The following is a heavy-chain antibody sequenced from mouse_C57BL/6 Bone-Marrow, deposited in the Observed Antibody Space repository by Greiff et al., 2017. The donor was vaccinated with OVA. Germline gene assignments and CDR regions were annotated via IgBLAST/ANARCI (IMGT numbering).Heavy chain of an antibody. V-gene: IGHV5-17*01. CDR1: GFTFSDYG. D-gene: IGHD1-1*01. J-gene: IGHJ3*01. CDR2: ISSGSSTI. CDR3: ARRDYGSSPFAY. Sequence: EVQLVESGGGLVKPGGSLKLSCAASGFTFSDYGMHWVRQAPEKGLEWVAYISSGSSTIYYADTVKGRFTISRDNAKNTLFLQMTSLRSEDTAMYYCARRDYGSSPFAYWGQGTLVTVSA.